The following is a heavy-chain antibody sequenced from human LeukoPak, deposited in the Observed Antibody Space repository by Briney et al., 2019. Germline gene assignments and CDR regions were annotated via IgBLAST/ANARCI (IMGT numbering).Heavy chain of an antibody. CDR2: IRGSDVGT. CDR1: GFSFSTYG. V-gene: IGHV3-23*01. CDR3: AQRPEYGSGDFPFEH. D-gene: IGHD2-21*01. Sequence: GGSLRLSCVASGFSFSTYGRNWLMSWVRQAPGKGLEWVSTIRGSDVGTYYIDSVKGRFTISRDNSKNTVYLQMNSLRAEDTAVYYCAQRPEYGSGDFPFEHWGQGALVTVSA. J-gene: IGHJ4*02.